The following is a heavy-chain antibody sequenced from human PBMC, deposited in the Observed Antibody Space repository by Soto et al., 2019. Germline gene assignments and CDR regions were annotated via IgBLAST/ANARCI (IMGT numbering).Heavy chain of an antibody. J-gene: IGHJ3*02. D-gene: IGHD4-17*01. V-gene: IGHV3-21*02. CDR3: ARLRSDAFDI. CDR1: GFDVSYYT. CDR2: ISASSSHK. Sequence: EVQLVESGGRLVKPGESLRLSCVASGFDVSYYTMNWVRQAPGKGLEWVSAISASSSHKYSSDSVRGRFTFSRDNANNALYLQMNTLRVEDTAVYYCARLRSDAFDIWGQGTLVTVSS.